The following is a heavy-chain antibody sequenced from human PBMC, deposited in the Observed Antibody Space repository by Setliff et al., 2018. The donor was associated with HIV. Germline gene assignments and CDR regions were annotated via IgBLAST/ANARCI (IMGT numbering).Heavy chain of an antibody. CDR2: IIPILGIA. J-gene: IGHJ3*02. V-gene: IGHV1-69*10. CDR3: ARDRGDYYDSQGAFDI. CDR1: GGTFSSYA. D-gene: IGHD3-22*01. Sequence: SVKVSCKASGGTFSSYAISWVRQAPGQGLEWMGGIIPILGIANYAQKFQSRVTITADESTSTAYMELSSLRSEDTAVYYCARDRGDYYDSQGAFDIWGQGTMVTVSS.